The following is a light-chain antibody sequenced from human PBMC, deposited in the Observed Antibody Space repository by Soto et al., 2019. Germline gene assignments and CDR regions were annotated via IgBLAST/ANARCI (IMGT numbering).Light chain of an antibody. CDR1: SSDVGGYNY. Sequence: QSALTQPASVSGSPGQSITISCTVTSSDVGGYNYVSWYQQHPGKAPKLMIYDVSNRPSGVSNRFSGSKSGNTASLTISGLQAEDEADYYCSSYTSSSTLKVFGGGTKVTVL. CDR2: DVS. J-gene: IGLJ2*01. CDR3: SSYTSSSTLKV. V-gene: IGLV2-14*01.